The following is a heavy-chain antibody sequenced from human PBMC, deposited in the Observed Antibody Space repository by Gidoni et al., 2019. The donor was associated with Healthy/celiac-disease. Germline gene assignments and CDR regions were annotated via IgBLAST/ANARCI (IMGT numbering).Heavy chain of an antibody. CDR3: ARDRPSRDGYNPADAFDI. J-gene: IGHJ3*02. D-gene: IGHD5-12*01. CDR1: GGSISSYY. CDR2: IYYSGST. V-gene: IGHV4-59*01. Sequence: QVQLQESGPGLVKPSETLSLTCTVSGGSISSYYWSWIRQPPGKGLEWIGYIYYSGSTNSNPSLKSRVTISVDTSKNQFSLKLSSVTAADTAVYYCARDRPSRDGYNPADAFDIWGQVTMVTVSS.